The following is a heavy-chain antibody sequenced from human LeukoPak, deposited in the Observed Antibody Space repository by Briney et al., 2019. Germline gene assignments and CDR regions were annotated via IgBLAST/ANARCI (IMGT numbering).Heavy chain of an antibody. CDR2: IYYSGST. D-gene: IGHD6-13*01. CDR3: ARGYSSSWYYFDY. J-gene: IGHJ4*02. CDR1: GGSISTYY. Sequence: SETLSLTCTVSGGSISTYYWSWIRQPPGKGLEWIGYIYYSGSTNYNPSLKSRVTISVDTSKNQFSLKLTSVTAADTAVYYCARGYSSSWYYFDYWGQGTLVTVSS. V-gene: IGHV4-59*01.